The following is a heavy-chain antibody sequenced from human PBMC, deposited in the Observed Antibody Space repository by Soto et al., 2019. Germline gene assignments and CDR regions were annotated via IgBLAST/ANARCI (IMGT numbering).Heavy chain of an antibody. CDR1: GFSISSYW. J-gene: IGHJ5*02. D-gene: IGHD3-16*01. CDR3: ASDIWGSYP. Sequence: PGGSLRLSCAASGFSISSYWMHWVRQAPGKGLVWVSDINSEGSRTTYADSVKGRFTISRDNAKNTLYLQMNSLRAEDTAVYYCASDIWGSYPWGQGTQVTVSS. CDR2: INSEGSRT. V-gene: IGHV3-74*01.